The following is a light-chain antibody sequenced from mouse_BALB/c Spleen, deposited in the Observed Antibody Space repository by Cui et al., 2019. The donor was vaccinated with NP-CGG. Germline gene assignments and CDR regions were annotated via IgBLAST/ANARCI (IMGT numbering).Light chain of an antibody. CDR2: GTN. Sequence: QAVVTQYSALTTSPGETVPLTCRSSTGAVTTSNYANWVQEKPDHLFTGLIGGTNNRAPGVPARFSGSLIGDKAALTITGAQTEDEAKYFCALWYSNHWVFGGGTKLTVL. CDR1: TGAVTTSNY. CDR3: ALWYSNHWV. J-gene: IGLJ1*01. V-gene: IGLV1*01.